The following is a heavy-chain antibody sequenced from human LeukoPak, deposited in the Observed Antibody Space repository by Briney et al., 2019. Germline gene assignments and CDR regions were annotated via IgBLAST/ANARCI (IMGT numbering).Heavy chain of an antibody. CDR3: ARPNVDTAMAELYWFFDV. CDR2: IYYSATT. J-gene: IGHJ2*01. CDR1: GGSIRNNNYY. Sequence: PSETLSLTCTVSGGSIRNNNYYWAWIRQPPGKGLEWNGSIYYSATTYYNPSLKSRVTISVDTSKNQFSLKLTSVTAADTAVYYCARPNVDTAMAELYWFFDVWGRGTLVTVSS. V-gene: IGHV4-39*01. D-gene: IGHD5-18*01.